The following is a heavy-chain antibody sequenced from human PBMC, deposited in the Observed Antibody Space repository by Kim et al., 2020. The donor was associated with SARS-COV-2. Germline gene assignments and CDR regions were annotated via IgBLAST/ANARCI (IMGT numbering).Heavy chain of an antibody. D-gene: IGHD2-15*01. CDR3: ARVGWGGYCSGGSCYLFDYYYYGMDV. J-gene: IGHJ6*02. CDR1: GFTFSDYY. CDR2: ISSSSSYT. V-gene: IGHV3-11*06. Sequence: GGSLRLSCAASGFTFSDYYMSWIRQAPGKGLEWVSYISSSSSYTNYADSVKGRFTISRDNAKNSLYLQMNSLRAEDTAVYYCARVGWGGYCSGGSCYLFDYYYYGMDVWGQGTTVTVSS.